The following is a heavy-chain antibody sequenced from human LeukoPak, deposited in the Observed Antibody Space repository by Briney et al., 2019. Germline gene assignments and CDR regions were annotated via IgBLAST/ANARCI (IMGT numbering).Heavy chain of an antibody. D-gene: IGHD2-15*01. Sequence: GRSLRLSCAASGFTFSSYGMHWVRQAPGKGLEWVAVIWYDGSNKYHADSVKGRFPISRDNSKNTLYLQVNSLRAEDTAVYYCARDHLDGSGYLDYWGQGTLVTVSS. CDR1: GFTFSSYG. V-gene: IGHV3-33*01. CDR2: IWYDGSNK. CDR3: ARDHLDGSGYLDY. J-gene: IGHJ4*02.